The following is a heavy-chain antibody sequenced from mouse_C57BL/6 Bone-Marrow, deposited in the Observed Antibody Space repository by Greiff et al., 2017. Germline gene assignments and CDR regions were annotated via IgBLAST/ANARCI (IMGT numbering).Heavy chain of an antibody. CDR2: IYPGSGST. V-gene: IGHV1-55*01. CDR1: GYTFTSYW. D-gene: IGHD2-1*01. Sequence: QVQLQQPGAELVKPGASVKMSCKASGYTFTSYWITWVKQRPGQGLEWIGDIYPGSGSTNYNEKFKSKATLTVDTSSSTAYMQLSSLTSEDSAVYYCARVYYGNYYCDYWGQGTTLTVSS. CDR3: ARVYYGNYYCDY. J-gene: IGHJ2*01.